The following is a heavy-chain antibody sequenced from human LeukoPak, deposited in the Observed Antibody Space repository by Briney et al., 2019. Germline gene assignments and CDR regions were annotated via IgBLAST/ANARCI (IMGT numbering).Heavy chain of an antibody. CDR3: ASPGGDEYYYGSGSQPRDY. CDR1: GGSFSGYS. Sequence: KPSETLSLTCAVYGGSFSGYSWTWIRQPPGKGLEWIGEINHSGSTEYNPSLKSRVTISVDTSKNQFSLKLSSVTAADTAMYYCASPGGDEYYYGSGSQPRDYWGQGTLVTVSS. J-gene: IGHJ4*02. V-gene: IGHV4-34*01. CDR2: INHSGST. D-gene: IGHD3-10*01.